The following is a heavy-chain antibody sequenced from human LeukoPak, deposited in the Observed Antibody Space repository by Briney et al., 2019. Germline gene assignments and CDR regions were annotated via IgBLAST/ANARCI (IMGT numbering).Heavy chain of an antibody. Sequence: GGSLRLSCAASGFTFSNYSMNWVRQAPGKGLEWVSYISSRSRTIYYADSVKGRFTISRDNAKNSLYLRMNSLRAEDTAVYYCARDTYYYDSSGYYLMGGFDYWGQGTLVTVSS. CDR2: ISSRSRTI. D-gene: IGHD3-22*01. J-gene: IGHJ4*02. V-gene: IGHV3-48*01. CDR1: GFTFSNYS. CDR3: ARDTYYYDSSGYYLMGGFDY.